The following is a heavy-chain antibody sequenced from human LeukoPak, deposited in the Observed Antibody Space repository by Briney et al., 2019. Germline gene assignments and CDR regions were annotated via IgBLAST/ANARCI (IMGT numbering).Heavy chain of an antibody. D-gene: IGHD2-2*01. Sequence: PGGSLRLSCAASGFTFSSYGMHWVRQAPGKGLEWVAVISYDGSNKYYADSVKGRFTISRDNSKNTLYLQMNSLRAEDTAVYYCAKGGIQDIVVVPAADLYFDYWGQGTLVTVSS. CDR2: ISYDGSNK. CDR3: AKGGIQDIVVVPAADLYFDY. J-gene: IGHJ4*02. CDR1: GFTFSSYG. V-gene: IGHV3-30*18.